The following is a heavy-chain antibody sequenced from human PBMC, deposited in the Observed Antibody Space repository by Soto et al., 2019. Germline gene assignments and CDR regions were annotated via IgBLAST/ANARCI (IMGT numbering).Heavy chain of an antibody. CDR1: GGSISSSSFY. CDR3: ARHDEQQVVFAY. J-gene: IGHJ4*02. D-gene: IGHD6-13*01. V-gene: IGHV4-39*01. Sequence: QLQLQESGPGLVKPSETLSLTCTVSGGSISSSSFYWGWIRQPPGKGLEWIGSIYYSGSTYYNPSLKSRVSISVDTSKNQFSRKLSSVTAADTAMYYCARHDEQQVVFAYWGQATLVTVSS. CDR2: IYYSGST.